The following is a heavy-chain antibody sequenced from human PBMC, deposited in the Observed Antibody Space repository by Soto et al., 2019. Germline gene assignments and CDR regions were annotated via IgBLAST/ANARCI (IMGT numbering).Heavy chain of an antibody. Sequence: SEPRSPTCTVYGASINSGDYYWSWIHQPPGKGLAWIGHIYYSGSTYYNPSPKSRGGISGDSSKSQVSLKLTSVTAADTAVYFCARILMNYYRLDYWGQGALVTVSS. CDR1: GASINSGDYY. J-gene: IGHJ4*02. CDR2: IYYSGST. CDR3: ARILMNYYRLDY. V-gene: IGHV4-30-4*01. D-gene: IGHD3-10*01.